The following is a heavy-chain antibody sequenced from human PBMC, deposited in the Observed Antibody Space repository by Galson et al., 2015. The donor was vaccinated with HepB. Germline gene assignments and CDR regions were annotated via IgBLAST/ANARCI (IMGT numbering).Heavy chain of an antibody. CDR2: ISGSGSNT. D-gene: IGHD6-19*01. J-gene: IGHJ5*02. Sequence: SLRLSCAGSGFTFSSDAMSWVRQSPGKGLEWVSSISGSGSNTYYADSVKGRFTISRDKSKNVYYLQMNNLRVDDTAVYYCAPGPTRCGGWYRGLQKFFDRWGQGTQVIVS. V-gene: IGHV3-23*01. CDR3: APGPTRCGGWYRGLQKFFDR. CDR1: GFTFSSDA.